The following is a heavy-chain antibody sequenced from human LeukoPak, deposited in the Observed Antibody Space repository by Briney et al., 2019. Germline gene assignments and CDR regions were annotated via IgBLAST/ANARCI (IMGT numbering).Heavy chain of an antibody. J-gene: IGHJ5*02. CDR2: ISSSSSTI. CDR3: VRDRTLGVRDGFILA. V-gene: IGHV3-48*01. D-gene: IGHD5-24*01. CDR1: GFTFSSYT. Sequence: GGSLRLSCVASGFTFSSYTMNWVRQAPGKGLEWISYISSSSSTINYADSVQGRFTISRDNAKNSLSLQMSSLRVEDTAVYYCVRDRTLGVRDGFILAWGQGTLVTVSS.